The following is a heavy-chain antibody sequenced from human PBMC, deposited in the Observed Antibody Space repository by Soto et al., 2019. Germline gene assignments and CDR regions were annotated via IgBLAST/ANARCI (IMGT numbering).Heavy chain of an antibody. CDR2: LNGTGGNT. V-gene: IGHV3-23*01. CDR3: TEGVGCNSWYYFHY. Sequence: GGSLRLSCAASGFTFSSYAMNWVRQAPGKGLEWVSALNGTGGNTYYADSVKGRFTISRDNSKNTLNLQMNSLRAEDTAVYYCTEGVGCNSWYYFHYWDPGSPVTVSS. J-gene: IGHJ4*02. D-gene: IGHD2-15*01. CDR1: GFTFSSYA.